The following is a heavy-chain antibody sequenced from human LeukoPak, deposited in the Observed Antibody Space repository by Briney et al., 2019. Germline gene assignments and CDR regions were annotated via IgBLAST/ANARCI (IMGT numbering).Heavy chain of an antibody. CDR2: INHSGST. CDR3: ARMSAVRGSYDLRRTMSWFDP. CDR1: GGSMTHYF. Sequence: SGTLSLTCTVSGGSMTHYFWNWIRQPPGKGLEWIGEINHSGSTNYNPSLKSRVTISVDTSKNQFSLKLSSVTAADTAVYYCARMSAVRGSYDLRRTMSWFDPWGQGTLVTVSS. J-gene: IGHJ5*02. D-gene: IGHD1-26*01. V-gene: IGHV4-34*01.